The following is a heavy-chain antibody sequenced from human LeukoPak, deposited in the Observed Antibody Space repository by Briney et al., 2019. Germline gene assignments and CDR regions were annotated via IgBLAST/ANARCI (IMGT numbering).Heavy chain of an antibody. CDR3: ARGVGDSSGYYLYYYYGMDV. J-gene: IGHJ6*02. CDR2: INHSGST. CDR1: GGSFSGYY. Sequence: PSETLSLTCAVYGGSFSGYYWSWIRQPPGKGLEWIGEINHSGSTNYNPSLKSRVTISVDTSKNQFSLKLSSVTAADTAVYYCARGVGDSSGYYLYYYYGMDVWGQGTTVTVSS. V-gene: IGHV4-34*01. D-gene: IGHD3-22*01.